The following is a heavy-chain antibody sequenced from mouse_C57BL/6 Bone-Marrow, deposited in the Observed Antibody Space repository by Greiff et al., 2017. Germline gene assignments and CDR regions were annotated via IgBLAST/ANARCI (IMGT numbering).Heavy chain of an antibody. J-gene: IGHJ1*03. Sequence: EVHLVESEGGLVQPGSSMKLSCTASGFTFSDYYMAWVRQVPEKGLEWVANINYDGSSTYYLDSLKSRFIISRDNAKNILYLQMSSLKSEDTATYYCARVYYGYDWYFDVWGTGTTVTVSS. V-gene: IGHV5-16*01. CDR1: GFTFSDYY. D-gene: IGHD2-2*01. CDR3: ARVYYGYDWYFDV. CDR2: INYDGSST.